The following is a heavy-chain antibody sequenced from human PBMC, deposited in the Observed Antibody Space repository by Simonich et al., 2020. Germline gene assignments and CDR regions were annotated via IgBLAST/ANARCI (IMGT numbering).Heavy chain of an antibody. Sequence: QVQLVQSGAEVKKPGASVKVSCKDSGYTCTGYNMNWEQQAPGQGLELVVCINPNICGTNHAQKFQGRFTMTRDTSISTAYMELSRLRSDATAVYYCARDSLSIAARPKNYMDVWGKGTTVTVSS. CDR1: GYTCTGYN. CDR3: ARDSLSIAARPKNYMDV. CDR2: INPNICGT. V-gene: IGHV1-2*02. J-gene: IGHJ6*03. D-gene: IGHD6-6*01.